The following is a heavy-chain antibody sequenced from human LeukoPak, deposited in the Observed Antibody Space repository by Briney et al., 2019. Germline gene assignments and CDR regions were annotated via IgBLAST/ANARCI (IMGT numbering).Heavy chain of an antibody. CDR3: ATAQLGYWYFDL. CDR1: GYTLTELS. Sequence: GASVKVSCKVSGYTLTELSMHWVRQAPGKGLEWMGGFDPEDGETIYAQKFQGRVTMTEDTSTDTAYMELSSLRSEDTAVYYCATAQLGYWYFDLWGRGTLVTVSS. CDR2: FDPEDGET. D-gene: IGHD1-1*01. V-gene: IGHV1-24*01. J-gene: IGHJ2*01.